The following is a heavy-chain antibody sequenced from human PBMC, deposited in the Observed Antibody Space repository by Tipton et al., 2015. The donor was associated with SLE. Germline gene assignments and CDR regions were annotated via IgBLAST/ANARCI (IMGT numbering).Heavy chain of an antibody. V-gene: IGHV4-34*01. J-gene: IGHJ5*02. CDR1: GGSIGPYY. D-gene: IGHD1-26*01. Sequence: TLSLTCTVSGGSIGPYYWNWIRQSPGKGLEWIGEINHSGSTNYKSSLKSRVIISADTSKNQFSLKLSSVTAADTAVYYCARRFMIVGARLDPWGQGTLVTVSS. CDR2: INHSGST. CDR3: ARRFMIVGARLDP.